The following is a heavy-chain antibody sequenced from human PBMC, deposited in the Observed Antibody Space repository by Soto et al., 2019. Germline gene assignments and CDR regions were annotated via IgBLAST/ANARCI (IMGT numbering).Heavy chain of an antibody. V-gene: IGHV4-39*01. J-gene: IGHJ1*01. Sequence: SETLSLTCTVSGGSISSSNYYWGWIRQPPGKGLEWIGSVHYSGNTHYNPSLKSRVTISVDTSKNQFSLKLSSVTAADTAVYYCARPPTMTAVTIWDLQHWGQGTLVTVSS. D-gene: IGHD4-17*01. CDR2: VHYSGNT. CDR3: ARPPTMTAVTIWDLQH. CDR1: GGSISSSNYY.